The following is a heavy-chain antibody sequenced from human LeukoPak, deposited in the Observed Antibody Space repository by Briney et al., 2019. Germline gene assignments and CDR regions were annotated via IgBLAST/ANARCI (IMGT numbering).Heavy chain of an antibody. CDR3: ARSAFLVTAPGLYYFDY. V-gene: IGHV4-59*01. CDR1: GGSISSYY. D-gene: IGHD6-13*01. Sequence: SSETLSLTCTVSGGSISSYYWSWIRQPPGKGLEWIGYIYYSGSTNYNPSLKSRVTISVDTSKNQFSLKLSSVTAADTAVYYCARSAFLVTAPGLYYFDYWGQGTLVAVSS. CDR2: IYYSGST. J-gene: IGHJ4*02.